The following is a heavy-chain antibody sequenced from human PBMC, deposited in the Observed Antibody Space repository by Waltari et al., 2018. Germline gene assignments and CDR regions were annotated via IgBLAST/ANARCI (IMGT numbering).Heavy chain of an antibody. V-gene: IGHV2-5*01. Sequence: QITLKESGPTLVKPTQTLTLTCTFSGFSLSTSGVGVGWIRQPPGKALEWLALIYLNDDKRYSPSLKSRLTITKDTSKNQVVLTMTNMDPVDTATYYCAHSRVVVVGINWFDPWGQGTLVTVSS. CDR3: AHSRVVVVGINWFDP. CDR1: GFSLSTSGVG. CDR2: IYLNDDK. D-gene: IGHD2-15*01. J-gene: IGHJ5*02.